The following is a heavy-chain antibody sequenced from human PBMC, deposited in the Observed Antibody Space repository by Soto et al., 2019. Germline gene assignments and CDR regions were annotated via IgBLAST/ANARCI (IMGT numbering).Heavy chain of an antibody. Sequence: TSETLSLTCTVSGGSISSSSYYWGWIRQPPGKGLEWIGSIYYSGSTYYNPSLKSRVTISVDTSKNQFSLKLSSVTAADTAVYYCATLNTIFGVVINSWFDPWGQGTLVTVSS. CDR1: GGSISSSSYY. D-gene: IGHD3-3*01. V-gene: IGHV4-39*01. J-gene: IGHJ5*02. CDR3: ATLNTIFGVVINSWFDP. CDR2: IYYSGST.